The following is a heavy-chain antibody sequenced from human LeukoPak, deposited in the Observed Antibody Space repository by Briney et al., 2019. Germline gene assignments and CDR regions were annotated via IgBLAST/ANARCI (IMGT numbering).Heavy chain of an antibody. CDR3: RTIVGATRDAFDI. J-gene: IGHJ3*02. CDR2: INSGGSST. CDR1: GFTFSSYD. Sequence: GGSLRLSCAASGFTFSSYDMSWVRQAPGKGLVWVSRINSGGSSTSYADSVKGRFTISRDNAKNTLYLQMNSLRAEDTAVYYCRTIVGATRDAFDIWGQGTMVTVSS. V-gene: IGHV3-74*01. D-gene: IGHD1-26*01.